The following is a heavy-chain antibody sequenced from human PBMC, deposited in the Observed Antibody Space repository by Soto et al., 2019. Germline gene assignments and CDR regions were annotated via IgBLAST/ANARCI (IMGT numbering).Heavy chain of an antibody. D-gene: IGHD1-26*01. CDR3: AKDGGGSRWELRGFDY. Sequence: EVQLLESGGGLVQPGGSLRLSCAASGFTFSSYAMSWVRQAPGKGLEWVSAISGSGGSTYYADSVKGRFTISRDNSKNTLYLEMNSLRAEDTAVYYCAKDGGGSRWELRGFDYWGQGTLVTVSS. J-gene: IGHJ4*02. V-gene: IGHV3-23*01. CDR2: ISGSGGST. CDR1: GFTFSSYA.